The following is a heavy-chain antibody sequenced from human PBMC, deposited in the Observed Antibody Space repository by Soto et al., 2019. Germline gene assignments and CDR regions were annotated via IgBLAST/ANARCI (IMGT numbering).Heavy chain of an antibody. CDR1: GFTFSSYA. D-gene: IGHD3-22*01. J-gene: IGHJ4*02. V-gene: IGHV3-30-3*01. CDR2: ISYDGSNK. Sequence: PGGSLRLSCAASGFTFSSYAMHWVRQAPGKGLEWVAVISYDGSNKYYADSVKGRFTISRDNSKNTLYLQMNSLRAEDTAVYYCARDQNVVAPAIDYWGQGTLVTVSS. CDR3: ARDQNVVAPAIDY.